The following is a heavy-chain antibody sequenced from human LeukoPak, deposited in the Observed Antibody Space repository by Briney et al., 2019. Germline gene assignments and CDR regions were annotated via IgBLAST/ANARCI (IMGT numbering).Heavy chain of an antibody. Sequence: GGSLRLSCAGTGFTFTSYAKTWVRQAPGMGLGWVSAMSGSGASTYYADSVRGRFTISRDDSKNTLYLQMNSLRADDTAVYHCARGSSASTYYNTDVWGKGTTVTVSS. CDR3: ARGSSASTYYNTDV. CDR1: GFTFTSYA. J-gene: IGHJ6*03. CDR2: MSGSGAST. D-gene: IGHD3-22*01. V-gene: IGHV3-23*01.